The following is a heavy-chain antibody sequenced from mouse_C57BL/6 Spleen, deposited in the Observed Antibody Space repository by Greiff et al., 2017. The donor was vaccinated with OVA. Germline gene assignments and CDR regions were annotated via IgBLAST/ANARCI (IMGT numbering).Heavy chain of an antibody. CDR3: AREDITTVVAEDY. CDR2: INPSSGYT. V-gene: IGHV1-7*01. Sequence: FQLQQSAAELAKPGASVKLSCKDSGYTFTSYWMHWVKQRPGQGLEWIGYINPSSGYTKYNQKFKDKATLTADKSSSTAYMQLSSLTYEDSAVYYCAREDITTVVAEDYWGQGTTLTVSS. J-gene: IGHJ2*01. D-gene: IGHD1-1*01. CDR1: GYTFTSYW.